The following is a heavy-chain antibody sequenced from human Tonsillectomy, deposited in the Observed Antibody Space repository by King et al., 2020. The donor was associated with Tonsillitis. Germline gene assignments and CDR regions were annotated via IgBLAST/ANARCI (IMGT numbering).Heavy chain of an antibody. CDR2: IKEDGSEK. Sequence: VQLVESGGGLVQPGGSLRLSCAASGFTFSNYWMSWVRQAPGSGLEWVANIKEDGSEKYYVDSVKGRFTISRDNAKNSLYLQVNSLRAEDTAVYYCAGEGRGYSSSSSFDYWGQGNLVTVSS. CDR1: GFTFSNYW. CDR3: AGEGRGYSSSSSFDY. D-gene: IGHD6-6*01. J-gene: IGHJ4*02. V-gene: IGHV3-7*01.